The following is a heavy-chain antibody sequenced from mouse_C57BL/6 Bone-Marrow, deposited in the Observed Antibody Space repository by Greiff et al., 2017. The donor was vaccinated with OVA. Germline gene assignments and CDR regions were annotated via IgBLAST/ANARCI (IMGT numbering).Heavy chain of an antibody. CDR1: GFNIKDDY. D-gene: IGHD1-1*01. CDR3: TTGITTVVNAMDY. J-gene: IGHJ4*01. Sequence: VQLQQSGAELVRPGASVKLSCTASGFNIKDDYMHWVKQRPEQGLEWIGWIDPENGDTESASKFQGKATITADTSSNTAYRQLSSLTSEDTAVYYCTTGITTVVNAMDYWGQGTSVTVSS. V-gene: IGHV14-4*01. CDR2: IDPENGDT.